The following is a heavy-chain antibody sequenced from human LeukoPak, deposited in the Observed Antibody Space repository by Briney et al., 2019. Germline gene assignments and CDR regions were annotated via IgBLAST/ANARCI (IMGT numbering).Heavy chain of an antibody. CDR3: ARDVDP. Sequence: SETLSLTCTVSGGPIRSYSWSWIRQPPGKRLEWIGNIYYSGSTNYNPSLRSRVTISVDTSKNQFSLKLSSVIAADTAVYYCARDVDPWGQGTLVTVSS. V-gene: IGHV4-59*01. CDR1: GGPIRSYS. CDR2: IYYSGST. J-gene: IGHJ5*02.